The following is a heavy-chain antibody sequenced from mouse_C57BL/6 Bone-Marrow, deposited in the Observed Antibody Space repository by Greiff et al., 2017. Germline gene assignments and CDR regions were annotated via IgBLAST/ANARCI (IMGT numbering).Heavy chain of an antibody. CDR3: ARGGIYYYGPEAY. D-gene: IGHD1-1*01. Sequence: QVQLQQPGAELVKPGASVKMSCKASGYTFTSYWITWVKQRPGQGLEWIGDIYPGSGSTNYNEKFKSKATLTVDTSSSTAYMQLSSLTSEDSAVYYCARGGIYYYGPEAYRGQGTLVTVSA. V-gene: IGHV1-55*01. J-gene: IGHJ3*01. CDR2: IYPGSGST. CDR1: GYTFTSYW.